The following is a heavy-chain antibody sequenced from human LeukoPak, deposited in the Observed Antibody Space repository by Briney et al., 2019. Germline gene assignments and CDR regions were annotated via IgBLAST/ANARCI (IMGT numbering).Heavy chain of an antibody. V-gene: IGHV3-30*18. CDR3: AKERAPWSGYSYGAFDY. CDR1: GFTFSSYG. J-gene: IGHJ4*02. CDR2: ISYDGSNK. D-gene: IGHD5-18*01. Sequence: GGSLRLSCAASGFTFSSYGMHWVRQAPGKGLEWVAVISYDGSNKYYADSVKGRFTISRDNSKNTLYLQMNSLRAEDTAVYYCAKERAPWSGYSYGAFDYWGQGTLVTVSS.